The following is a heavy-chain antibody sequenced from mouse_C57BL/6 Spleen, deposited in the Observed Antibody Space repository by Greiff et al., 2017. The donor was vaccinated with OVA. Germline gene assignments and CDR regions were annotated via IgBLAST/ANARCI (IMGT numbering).Heavy chain of an antibody. CDR3: ARALLDAGYFDV. CDR1: GYSITSDY. CDR2: ISNSGST. D-gene: IGHD1-1*01. J-gene: IGHJ1*03. V-gene: IGHV3-8*01. Sequence: EVKLMESGPGLVKPSQTLSLTCSVTGYSITSDYWNWIRKFPGNKLEYMGYISNSGSTYYNPSLKSRISITRDTSKNQYYLQLNSVTTEDAATYYCARALLDAGYFDVWGTGTTVTVSS.